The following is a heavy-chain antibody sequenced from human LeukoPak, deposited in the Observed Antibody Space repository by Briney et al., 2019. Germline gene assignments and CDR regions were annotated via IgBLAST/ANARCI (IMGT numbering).Heavy chain of an antibody. J-gene: IGHJ5*02. Sequence: SGTLSLTCAVYGGSFSGYYWSWIRQPPGKGLEWIGEINHSGSTNYNPSLKSRVTISVDTSKNQFSLKLSSVTAADTAVYYCARGRFMEPELWFGEVTADWFDPWGQGTLVTVSS. CDR2: INHSGST. CDR3: ARGRFMEPELWFGEVTADWFDP. CDR1: GGSFSGYY. V-gene: IGHV4-34*01. D-gene: IGHD3-10*01.